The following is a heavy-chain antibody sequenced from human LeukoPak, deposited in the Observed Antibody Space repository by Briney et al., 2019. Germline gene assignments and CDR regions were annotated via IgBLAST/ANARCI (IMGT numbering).Heavy chain of an antibody. CDR3: ARGIAARRYFDY. Sequence: ASVTVSFKASGYTFTIYGISWVRQAPGQGLEWMGWISAYNGNTNYAQKLQGRVTMTTGTSTSTAYMELRSLRSDDTAVYYCARGIAARRYFDYWGQGTLVTVSS. V-gene: IGHV1-18*01. D-gene: IGHD6-6*01. CDR2: ISAYNGNT. J-gene: IGHJ4*02. CDR1: GYTFTIYG.